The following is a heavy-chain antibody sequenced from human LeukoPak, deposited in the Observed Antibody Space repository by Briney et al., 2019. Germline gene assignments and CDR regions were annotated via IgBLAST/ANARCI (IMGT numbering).Heavy chain of an antibody. CDR2: IYSGGST. D-gene: IGHD5-18*01. Sequence: GGSLRLSCAASGFTVSSNYMSWVRQAPGKGLEWVSVIYSGGSTYYADSVKGRFTISRDNSKNTLYLQMNSLRAEDTAVYYCARDPSGIQLWSPFDYWGQGTLVTVSS. J-gene: IGHJ4*02. CDR3: ARDPSGIQLWSPFDY. V-gene: IGHV3-53*05. CDR1: GFTVSSNY.